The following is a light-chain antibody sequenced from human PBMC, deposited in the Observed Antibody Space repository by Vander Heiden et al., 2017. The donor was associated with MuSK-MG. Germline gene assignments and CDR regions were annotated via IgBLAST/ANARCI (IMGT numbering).Light chain of an antibody. CDR2: DAS. CDR3: QQRSNWPLT. CDR1: QSVSSY. J-gene: IGKJ4*01. V-gene: IGKV3-11*01. Sequence: EILLTQSPATLSLSPGERATLYCRAMQSVSSYLAWYQQKPGQSPRLLIYDASNRATGIPARFSGSGSGTDFTLTISSLEPEDFAVYYCQQRSNWPLTFGGGTKVEIK.